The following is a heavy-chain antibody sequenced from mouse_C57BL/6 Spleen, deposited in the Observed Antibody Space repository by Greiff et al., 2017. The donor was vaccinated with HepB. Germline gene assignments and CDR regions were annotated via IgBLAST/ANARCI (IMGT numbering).Heavy chain of an antibody. Sequence: EVKLMESGGGLVKPGGSLKLSCAASGFTFSSYTMSWVRQTPEKRLEWVATISGGGGNTYYPDSVKGRFTISRDHAKNTLYLQMSSLRSEDTALYYCASHSSGVSYYFDYWGQGTTLTVSS. CDR3: ASHSSGVSYYFDY. D-gene: IGHD3-2*02. CDR1: GFTFSSYT. V-gene: IGHV5-9*01. J-gene: IGHJ2*01. CDR2: ISGGGGNT.